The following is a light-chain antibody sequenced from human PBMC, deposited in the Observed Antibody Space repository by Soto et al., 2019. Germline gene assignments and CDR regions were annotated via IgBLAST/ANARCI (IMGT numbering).Light chain of an antibody. CDR3: QQRNSWPQIFT. V-gene: IGKV3-11*01. J-gene: IGKJ3*01. CDR1: QSVGKY. Sequence: EILLTQYPATLSLSPGERATLSWRASQSVGKYLVWYQQKTGKAPRLLIYDASKRATGIPPRLSGSGSGKDFTLTLSDLETEAFAVYYCQQRNSWPQIFTFGPGTQVDIK. CDR2: DAS.